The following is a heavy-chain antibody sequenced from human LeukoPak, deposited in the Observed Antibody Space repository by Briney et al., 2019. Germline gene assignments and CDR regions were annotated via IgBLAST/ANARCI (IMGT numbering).Heavy chain of an antibody. CDR2: INPNSGAT. CDR1: GYTFTGYY. J-gene: IGHJ4*02. CDR3: ARASDGYSYGSFVDY. Sequence: ASVKVPCKASGYTFTGYYMQWVRQAPGQGLEWMGWINPNSGATNYAQKFQGWVTMTRDTSTTTAYMELSRLRFDDTAVYYCARASDGYSYGSFVDYWGQGTLVTVSS. D-gene: IGHD5-18*01. V-gene: IGHV1-2*04.